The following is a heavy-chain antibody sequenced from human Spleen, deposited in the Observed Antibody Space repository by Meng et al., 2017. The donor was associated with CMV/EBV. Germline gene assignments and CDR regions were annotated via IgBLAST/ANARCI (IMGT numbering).Heavy chain of an antibody. CDR1: TVSSDA. D-gene: IGHD1-26*01. J-gene: IGHJ2*01. CDR3: ARFAGSPFGGYSFFDL. Sequence: TVSSDAISWGRQDPGQGREWMAWIRVYNGNKKYAENLHGRVTLTTDTSTSTASMELRSLTSDDTGVYYCARFAGSPFGGYSFFDLWGRGTLVTVSS. V-gene: IGHV1-18*01. CDR2: IRVYNGNK.